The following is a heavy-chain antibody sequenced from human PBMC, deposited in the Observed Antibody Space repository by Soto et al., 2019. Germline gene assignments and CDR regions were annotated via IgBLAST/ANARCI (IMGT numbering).Heavy chain of an antibody. CDR1: GFSLNTGGVG. CDR3: VRTWRYYGGDYYSRMDA. J-gene: IGHJ6*02. V-gene: IGHV2-5*02. Sequence: ITLKESGPTLVKPTQTLTLTCTFSGFSLNTGGVGVGWVRQPRGKAMEWLALIYWDDDERYRPSLRGRLNITKDTINNQAVLTMTNMDPEDTATYYCVRTWRYYGGDYYSRMDAWGQGTTVTVSS. CDR2: IYWDDDE. D-gene: IGHD3-10*01.